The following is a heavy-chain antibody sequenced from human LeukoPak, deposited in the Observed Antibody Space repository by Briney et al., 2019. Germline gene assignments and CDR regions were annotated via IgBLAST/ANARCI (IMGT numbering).Heavy chain of an antibody. CDR2: INHSGST. J-gene: IGHJ4*02. Sequence: SETLSLTCAVYGGSFSGYYWSWIRQPPGKGLEWIGEINHSGSTNYNPSLKSRVTISVDTSKNQFSLKLSSVTAADTAVYYCARIADTAMVDFDYWGQGTLVTVSS. D-gene: IGHD5-18*01. V-gene: IGHV4-34*01. CDR3: ARIADTAMVDFDY. CDR1: GGSFSGYY.